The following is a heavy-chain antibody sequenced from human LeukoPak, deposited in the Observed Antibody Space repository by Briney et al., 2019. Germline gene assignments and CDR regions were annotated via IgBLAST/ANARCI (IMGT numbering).Heavy chain of an antibody. J-gene: IGHJ6*02. CDR2: ISYDGSNK. CDR1: GFTFSSYG. CDR3: AKDRYRYSNYVGGSYYYYYGMDV. V-gene: IGHV3-30*18. Sequence: PGRSLRLSCAASGFTFSSYGMHWVRQAPGKGLEWVAVISYDGSNKYYADSVKGQFTISRDNSKNTLYLQMNSLRAEDTAVYYCAKDRYRYSNYVGGSYYYYYGMDVWGQGTTVTVSS. D-gene: IGHD4-11*01.